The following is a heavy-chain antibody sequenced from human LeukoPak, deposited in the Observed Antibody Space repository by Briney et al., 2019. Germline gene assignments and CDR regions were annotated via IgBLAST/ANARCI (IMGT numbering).Heavy chain of an antibody. CDR2: IKQDRSEK. CDR1: GFTFTNYW. CDR3: AREVRYFALGDY. D-gene: IGHD3-9*01. Sequence: GGSLRLSCAASGFTFTNYWMSWVRQAPGKGLELVANIKQDRSEKYYVDSVKGRFTISRDNAKNSLYLQMNSLRAEDTAVYYCAREVRYFALGDYWGQGTLVTVSS. J-gene: IGHJ4*02. V-gene: IGHV3-7*01.